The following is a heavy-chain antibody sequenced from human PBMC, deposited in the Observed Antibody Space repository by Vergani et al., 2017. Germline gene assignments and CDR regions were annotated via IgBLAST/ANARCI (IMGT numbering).Heavy chain of an antibody. J-gene: IGHJ6*02. Sequence: QVQLVESGGGVVQPGGSLRLSCGASGFTFSNYGMHWVRQAPGKGLEWVTFIRYDGSNTYYADSVKGRFTISRDNAKNSLYLQMNSLRAEDTAVYYCARDLAAAGKSYYYYGMDVWGQGTTVTVSS. V-gene: IGHV3-30*02. CDR3: ARDLAAAGKSYYYYGMDV. D-gene: IGHD6-13*01. CDR1: GFTFSNYG. CDR2: IRYDGSNT.